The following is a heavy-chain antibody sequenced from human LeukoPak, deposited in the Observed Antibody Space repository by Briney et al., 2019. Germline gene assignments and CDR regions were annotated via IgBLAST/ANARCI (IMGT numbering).Heavy chain of an antibody. Sequence: GGSLRLSCAASGFTFSSYAMSWVRQAPGMGLEWVSGIRDSGVSTYYADSVKGRFTISRDNSKNTLNLQMNSLRAEDTAVYYCAKVWFGELPAYYYYMDVWGKGTTVTVSS. CDR2: IRDSGVST. J-gene: IGHJ6*03. D-gene: IGHD3-10*01. CDR3: AKVWFGELPAYYYYMDV. CDR1: GFTFSSYA. V-gene: IGHV3-23*01.